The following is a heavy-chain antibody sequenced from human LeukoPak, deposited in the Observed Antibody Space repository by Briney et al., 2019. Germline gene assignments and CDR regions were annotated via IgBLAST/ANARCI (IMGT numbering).Heavy chain of an antibody. Sequence: SETLSLTCTVSGGSISSDSYYWSWIRQPAGKGLEWIGRICTTRSTNYNPSLKSRVTISVDTSKNQFSLKLSSVTAADTAVYYCARNRRSSLSAIDYWGQGTLVTVSS. CDR1: GGSISSDSYY. V-gene: IGHV4-61*02. CDR2: ICTTRST. J-gene: IGHJ4*02. CDR3: ARNRRSSLSAIDY. D-gene: IGHD6-6*01.